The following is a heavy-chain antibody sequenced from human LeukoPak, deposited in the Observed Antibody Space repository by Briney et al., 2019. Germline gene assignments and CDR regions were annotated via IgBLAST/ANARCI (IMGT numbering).Heavy chain of an antibody. J-gene: IGHJ4*02. V-gene: IGHV3-64*02. CDR1: GFSFRNFA. D-gene: IGHD1-26*01. CDR2: INTDGRIT. CDR3: TRDGGSFCDFDY. Sequence: PGGSLGLSCVASGFSFRNFAIHWVRQAPGKGLEYVSVINTDGRITYYADSVKGRFTISRDNSKNTVYLQMGGLRGEDMAVYYCTRDGGSFCDFDYWGQGALVTVSS.